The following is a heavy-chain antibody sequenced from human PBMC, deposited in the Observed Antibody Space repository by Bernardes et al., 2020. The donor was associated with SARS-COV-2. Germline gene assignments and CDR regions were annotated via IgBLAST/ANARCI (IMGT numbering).Heavy chain of an antibody. CDR2: IYYSGST. CDR1: GGSISSHY. J-gene: IGHJ6*02. CDR3: ARSDIVVAPAPMTHPGASHYYHYYGMDV. V-gene: IGHV4-59*08. Sequence: SETLSLTCTVSGGSISSHYWSWIRQPPGKGLEWIAYIYYSGSTNYNPSLKSRVTISVDTTKNQFYMKLTSVTAADTAVYYCARSDIVVAPAPMTHPGASHYYHYYGMDVWGQGTTVTVYS. D-gene: IGHD2-2*01.